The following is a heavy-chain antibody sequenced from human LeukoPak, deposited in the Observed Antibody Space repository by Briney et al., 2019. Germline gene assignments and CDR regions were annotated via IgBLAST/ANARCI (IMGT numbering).Heavy chain of an antibody. Sequence: SVKVSCRASGGTFSSYAISWVRQAPGQGLAWMGGIIPIFGTANYAQKFQGRVTITTDESTSTAYMELSSLRSEDTAVYYCASSRYCSSTSCYRYFDYWGQGTLVTVSS. CDR1: GGTFSSYA. CDR3: ASSRYCSSTSCYRYFDY. V-gene: IGHV1-69*05. D-gene: IGHD2-2*02. CDR2: IIPIFGTA. J-gene: IGHJ4*02.